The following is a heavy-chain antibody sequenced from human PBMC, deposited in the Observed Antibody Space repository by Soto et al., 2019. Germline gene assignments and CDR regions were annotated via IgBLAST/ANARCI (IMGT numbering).Heavy chain of an antibody. J-gene: IGHJ4*02. CDR2: ISSSGNTT. D-gene: IGHD1-20*01. CDR3: ARVWNNWSQFDH. Sequence: QVQLVESGGGLVKPGGSLRLSCAASGFTFSDYYMTWIRQAPGKGLEWLSCISSSGNTTYYADSVKGRVTISRDNARNSLYLQMTSLRAEDTAVYFRARVWNNWSQFDHWGQGTRVTVSS. V-gene: IGHV3-11*01. CDR1: GFTFSDYY.